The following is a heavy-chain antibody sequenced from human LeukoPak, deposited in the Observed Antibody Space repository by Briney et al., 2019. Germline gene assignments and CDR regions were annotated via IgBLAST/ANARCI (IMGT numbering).Heavy chain of an antibody. CDR1: GGTFSSYA. Sequence: ASVKVSCKASGGTFSSYAISWVRQAPGQGLEWMGMIYPRDGSTSYAQKFQGRVTVTRDTSTSTVHMELSGLRSEDTAVYYCATDQEGFDYWGQGTLVTVSS. V-gene: IGHV1-46*01. CDR3: ATDQEGFDY. CDR2: IYPRDGST. J-gene: IGHJ4*02.